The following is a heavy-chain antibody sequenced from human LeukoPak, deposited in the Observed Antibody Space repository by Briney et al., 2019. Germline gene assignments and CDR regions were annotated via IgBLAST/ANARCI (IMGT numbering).Heavy chain of an antibody. CDR3: ARHRSYDFDY. CDR1: GYTCTSYA. J-gene: IGHJ4*02. V-gene: IGHV1-3*01. Sequence: ASVKVSCKASGYTCTSYAMHWVRQAPGQRLEWMGWISADNDNTKSSQKFQGRVTITRDTSASTAYMELSSLRSEDTAVYYCARHRSYDFDYWGQGTLVTVSS. D-gene: IGHD1-26*01. CDR2: ISADNDNT.